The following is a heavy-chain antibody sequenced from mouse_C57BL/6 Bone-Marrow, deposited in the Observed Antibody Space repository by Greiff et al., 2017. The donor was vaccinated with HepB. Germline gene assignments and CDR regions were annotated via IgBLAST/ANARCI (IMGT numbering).Heavy chain of an antibody. D-gene: IGHD1-1*01. CDR2: IHPNSGST. J-gene: IGHJ2*01. CDR1: GYTFTSYW. Sequence: VQLQQPGAELVKPGASVKLSCKASGYTFTSYWMHWVKQRPGQGLEWIGMIHPNSGSTNYNEKFKSKATLTVDKSSSTAYMQLSSLTSEDSAVYYCTRDSWGYFDYWGQGTTLTVSS. V-gene: IGHV1-64*01. CDR3: TRDSWGYFDY.